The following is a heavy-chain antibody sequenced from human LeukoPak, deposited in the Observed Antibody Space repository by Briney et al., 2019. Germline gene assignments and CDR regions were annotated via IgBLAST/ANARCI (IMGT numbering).Heavy chain of an antibody. CDR3: ARGIPAAIHYFYYYMDV. CDR1: GGTFNRNS. D-gene: IGHD2-2*01. CDR2: IIPIFNTT. V-gene: IGHV1-69*13. Sequence: SVKVSCKASGGTFNRNSISWVRQAPGQGLEWMGGIIPIFNTTNYAQKFQGRVTITADESTNTAYMELSSLRSEDTAVYYYARGIPAAIHYFYYYMDVWGKGTTVTVSS. J-gene: IGHJ6*03.